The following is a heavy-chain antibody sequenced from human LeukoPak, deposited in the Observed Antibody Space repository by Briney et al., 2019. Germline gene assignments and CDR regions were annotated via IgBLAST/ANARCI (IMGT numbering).Heavy chain of an antibody. J-gene: IGHJ3*02. CDR3: AKGMVRGVGAAFDI. D-gene: IGHD3-10*01. CDR1: GFTFTNYW. V-gene: IGHV3-23*01. Sequence: PGGSLRLSCAASGFTFTNYWMGWVRQAPGKGLEWVSAISGSGGSTYYADSVKGRFTISRDNSKNTLYLQMNSLRAEDTAVYYCAKGMVRGVGAAFDIWGQGTMVTVSS. CDR2: ISGSGGST.